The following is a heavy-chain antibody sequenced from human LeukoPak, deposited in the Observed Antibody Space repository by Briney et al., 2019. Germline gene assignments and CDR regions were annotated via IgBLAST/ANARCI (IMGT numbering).Heavy chain of an antibody. D-gene: IGHD2-21*02. CDR2: IYYSGST. V-gene: IGHV4-59*01. J-gene: IGHJ3*02. CDR1: GGSISSYY. CDR3: ARTSSVRDDAFDI. Sequence: SETLSLTCTVSGGSISSYYWNWIRQPPGKGLEWIGYIYYSGSTNYNPSLKSRVTISVDTSKNQFSLKLSSVTAADTAVYYCARTSSVRDDAFDIWGQGTMVTVSS.